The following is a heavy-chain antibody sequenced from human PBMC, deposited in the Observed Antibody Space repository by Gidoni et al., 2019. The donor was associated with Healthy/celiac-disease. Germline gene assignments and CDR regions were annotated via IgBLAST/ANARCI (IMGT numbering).Heavy chain of an antibody. CDR3: ARGKQWTDAFDI. J-gene: IGHJ3*02. Sequence: EVQLVESGGGLGQPGGALRPSCVSSGFTFSHYNMNWVRQAPGKGLGWVSYISSSSATIYYADSVKGRFTSSRDNAKNSLYLQINSLRSEDTAVYYCARGKQWTDAFDIWGQGTVVTVSS. V-gene: IGHV3-48*01. CDR2: ISSSSATI. CDR1: GFTFSHYN. D-gene: IGHD6-19*01.